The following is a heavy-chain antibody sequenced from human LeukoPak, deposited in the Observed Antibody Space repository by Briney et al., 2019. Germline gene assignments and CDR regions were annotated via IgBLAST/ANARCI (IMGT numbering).Heavy chain of an antibody. CDR2: ISSSSSTI. CDR3: ARDQRRWLRVTLFDY. CDR1: GFAFSSYS. Sequence: GGSLRLSCAASGFAFSSYSMNWVRQAPGKGLEWVSYISSSSSTIYYADSVKGRFTISRDNAKNSLYLQMNSLRAEDTAVYYCARDQRRWLRVTLFDYWGQRTLVTVSS. J-gene: IGHJ4*02. V-gene: IGHV3-48*01. D-gene: IGHD5-12*01.